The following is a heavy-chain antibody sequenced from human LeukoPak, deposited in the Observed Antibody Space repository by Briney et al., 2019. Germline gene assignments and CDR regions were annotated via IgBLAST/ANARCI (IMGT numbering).Heavy chain of an antibody. CDR1: GGTFSSYA. V-gene: IGHV1-69*13. CDR2: IIPIFGTA. J-gene: IGHJ3*02. Sequence: SVKVSCKASGGTFSSYAISWVRQAPGQGLEWTGGIIPIFGTANYAQKFQGRVTITADESTSTAYMELSSLRSEDTAVYYCARGHETTYYDILTGYYRQYAFDIWGQGTMVTVSS. D-gene: IGHD3-9*01. CDR3: ARGHETTYYDILTGYYRQYAFDI.